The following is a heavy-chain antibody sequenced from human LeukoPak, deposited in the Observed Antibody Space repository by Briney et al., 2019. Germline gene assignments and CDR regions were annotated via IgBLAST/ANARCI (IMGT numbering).Heavy chain of an antibody. CDR2: IRYDGSNK. CDR1: GLTFSSYG. D-gene: IGHD6-19*01. V-gene: IGHV3-30*02. CDR3: AKDMIAVAGSSFDY. J-gene: IGHJ4*02. Sequence: GGSLRLSCAASGLTFSSYGMHWVRQAPGKGLEWVAFIRYDGSNKYYADSVKGRFTISRDNSKNTLYLQMNSLRAEDTAVYYCAKDMIAVAGSSFDYWGQGTLVTVSS.